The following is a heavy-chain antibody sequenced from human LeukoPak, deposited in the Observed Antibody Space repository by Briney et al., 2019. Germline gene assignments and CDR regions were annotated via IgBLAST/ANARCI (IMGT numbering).Heavy chain of an antibody. V-gene: IGHV4-31*03. CDR1: GGSISSGGYY. D-gene: IGHD3-9*01. J-gene: IGHJ5*02. CDR2: IYYSEST. CDR3: ARAGPSPPYVILTHGFDP. Sequence: TPQTLSLTCTVSGGSISSGGYYWSWIRQHPGKGLEWIGYIYYSESTYYNPSLKSRFSISVDTSKNQSSLKLSSVTAADMAVYYCARAGPSPPYVILTHGFDPWGQGTMVTVSS.